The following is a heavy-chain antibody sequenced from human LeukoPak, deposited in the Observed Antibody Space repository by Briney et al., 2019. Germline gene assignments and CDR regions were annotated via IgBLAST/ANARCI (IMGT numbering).Heavy chain of an antibody. Sequence: PSETLSLTCTVSGGSISSYYWSWIRQTPGKGLEWIGYIYYSGSTNFNPSLKSRVTISVDTSKNQFSLKLSSVTAADTAVYYCARDRMYSSSWYNWFDPWGQGTLVTVSS. V-gene: IGHV4-59*12. CDR2: IYYSGST. CDR1: GGSISSYY. CDR3: ARDRMYSSSWYNWFDP. D-gene: IGHD6-13*01. J-gene: IGHJ5*02.